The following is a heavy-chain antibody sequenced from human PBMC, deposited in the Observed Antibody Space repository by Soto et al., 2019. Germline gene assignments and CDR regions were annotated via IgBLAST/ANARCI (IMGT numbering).Heavy chain of an antibody. CDR2: IYYSGST. CDR1: GGSISSYY. Sequence: QVQLQESGPGLVKPSETLSLTCTVSGGSISSYYWSWIRQPPGKGLEWIGYIYYSGSTNYNPSLKSRVTISVDTSKNQFSLKLSSVTAADTAVYYCARDHVIEGSGWYRWFDPWGQGTLVTVSS. V-gene: IGHV4-59*01. J-gene: IGHJ5*02. D-gene: IGHD6-19*01. CDR3: ARDHVIEGSGWYRWFDP.